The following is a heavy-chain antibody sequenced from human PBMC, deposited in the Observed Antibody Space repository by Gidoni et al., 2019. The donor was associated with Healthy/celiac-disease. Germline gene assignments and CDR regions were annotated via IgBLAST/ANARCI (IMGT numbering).Heavy chain of an antibody. J-gene: IGHJ6*02. CDR2: INHSGST. Sequence: QVQLQQWGAGLLKPSETLSLTCAVYGGSFSGYYWSWIRQPPGKGLEWIGEINHSGSTNYNPSLKSRVTISVDTSKNQFSLKLSSVTAADTAVYYCAKMPYSNYYYYYGMDVWGQGTTVTVSS. D-gene: IGHD4-4*01. CDR3: AKMPYSNYYYYYGMDV. V-gene: IGHV4-34*01. CDR1: GGSFSGYY.